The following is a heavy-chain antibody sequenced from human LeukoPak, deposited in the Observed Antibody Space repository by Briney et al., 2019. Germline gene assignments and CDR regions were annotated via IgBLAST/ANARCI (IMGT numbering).Heavy chain of an antibody. CDR1: GGSISSYY. D-gene: IGHD4-11*01. V-gene: IGHV4-59*01. CDR2: IYYSGST. CDR3: ARAEWDSNYPYYFDY. Sequence: PSETLSLTCTVSGGSISSYYWSWIRQPPGKGLEWIGYIYYSGSTNYNPSLKSRVTISVDTSKNQFSLKLSSVTAADTAVYYCARAEWDSNYPYYFDYWGQGTLVTVSS. J-gene: IGHJ4*02.